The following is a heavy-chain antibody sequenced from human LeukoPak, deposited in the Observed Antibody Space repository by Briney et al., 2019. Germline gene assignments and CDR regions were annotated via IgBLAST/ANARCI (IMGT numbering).Heavy chain of an antibody. CDR2: INHSGST. J-gene: IGHJ3*02. Sequence: PSETLSLTCAVYGGSFSGYYWSWIRQPPGKGLEWIGEINHSGSTNYNPSLKSRVTISVDTSKNQFSLKLSSVTAADAAVYYCARGASTPIGAFDIWGQGTMVTVSS. V-gene: IGHV4-34*01. CDR3: ARGASTPIGAFDI. CDR1: GGSFSGYY.